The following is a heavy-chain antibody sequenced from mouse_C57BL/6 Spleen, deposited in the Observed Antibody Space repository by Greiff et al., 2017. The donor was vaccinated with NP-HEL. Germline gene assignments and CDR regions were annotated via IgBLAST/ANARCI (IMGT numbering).Heavy chain of an antibody. CDR1: GFTFSSYA. V-gene: IGHV5-9-1*02. CDR3: TRITTVVAPNWYFDV. D-gene: IGHD1-1*01. Sequence: EVKVIESGEGLVKPGGSLKLSCAASGFTFSSYAMSWVRQTPEKRLEWVAYISSGGDYIYYADTVKGRFTIYRDNARNTLYLQMSSLKSEDTAMYYCTRITTVVAPNWYFDVWGTGTTVTVSS. CDR2: ISSGGDYI. J-gene: IGHJ1*03.